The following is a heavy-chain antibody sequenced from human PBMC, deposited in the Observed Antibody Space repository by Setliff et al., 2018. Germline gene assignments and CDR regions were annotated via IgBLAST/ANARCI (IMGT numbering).Heavy chain of an antibody. J-gene: IGHJ3*02. Sequence: GGSLRLSCAASGFTFSSYWMHWVRQAPGRGLVWVSRINSDGSTTNYADSVNGRFPISRDNAKNTLYLQMNSLRSEDTAVDYCASERTGTFFRFLAPDAFDIWGQGTMVTVSS. CDR3: ASERTGTFFRFLAPDAFDI. D-gene: IGHD1-1*01. CDR2: INSDGSTT. V-gene: IGHV3-74*01. CDR1: GFTFSSYW.